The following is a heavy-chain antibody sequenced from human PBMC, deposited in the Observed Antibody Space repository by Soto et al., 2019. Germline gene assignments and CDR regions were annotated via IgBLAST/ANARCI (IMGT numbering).Heavy chain of an antibody. D-gene: IGHD3-10*01. J-gene: IGHJ6*03. CDR1: GYTFTSYY. CDR2: INPSGGST. V-gene: IGHV1-46*03. CDR3: ARDHRGRFGPTPPPAYYYYYMDV. Sequence: QVQLVQSGAEVKKPGASVKVSCKASGYTFTSYYMHWVRQAPGQGLEWMGIINPSGGSTSYAQKFQGRVTMTRDTATSTVYMELSSLRSEDTAVYYCARDHRGRFGPTPPPAYYYYYMDVWGKGTTVTVSS.